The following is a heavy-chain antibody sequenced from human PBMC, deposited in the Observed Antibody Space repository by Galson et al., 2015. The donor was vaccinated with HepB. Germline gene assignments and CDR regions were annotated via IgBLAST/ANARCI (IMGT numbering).Heavy chain of an antibody. CDR1: GFTFSNYA. V-gene: IGHV3-23*01. D-gene: IGHD2-2*01. J-gene: IGHJ3*02. CDR2: ISGGGGSST. Sequence: SLRLSCAAPGFTFSNYAMSWVRQAPGKGLEWVSGISGGGGSSTYYADSVKGRFTISRDNSKNTLYLQMNSLRAEDTAVYYCAKDRVVSGLDAFDIWGQGTMVTVSS. CDR3: AKDRVVSGLDAFDI.